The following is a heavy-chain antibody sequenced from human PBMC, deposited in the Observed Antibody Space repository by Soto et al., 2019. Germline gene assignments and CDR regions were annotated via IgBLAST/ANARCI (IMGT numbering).Heavy chain of an antibody. Sequence: QLQLQESGPGLVKPSETLSLTCTVSGGSISSSSYYWGWIRQPPGKGLEWIGSIYYSGSTYYNPSLQSRVTISVDTSKNQFSLKLSSVTAADTAVYYCASPVPYYYDRSGYYSGSIEYFDYWGQGTLVTVSS. CDR1: GGSISSSSYY. J-gene: IGHJ4*02. D-gene: IGHD3-22*01. V-gene: IGHV4-39*01. CDR3: ASPVPYYYDRSGYYSGSIEYFDY. CDR2: IYYSGST.